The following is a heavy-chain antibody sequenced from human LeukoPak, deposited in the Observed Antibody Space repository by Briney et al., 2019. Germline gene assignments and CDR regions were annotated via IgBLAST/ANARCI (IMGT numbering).Heavy chain of an antibody. CDR2: IIPILGIA. CDR1: GGTFSSYT. CDR3: ARGSNYFSLGFGY. Sequence: ASVKVSCKASGGTFSSYTISWVRQAPGQGLEWMGRIIPILGIANYAQKFQGRVTITADKSTSTAYMELSRLRSEDTAVYYCARGSNYFSLGFGYWGQGTLVTVSS. J-gene: IGHJ4*02. D-gene: IGHD4-11*01. V-gene: IGHV1-69*02.